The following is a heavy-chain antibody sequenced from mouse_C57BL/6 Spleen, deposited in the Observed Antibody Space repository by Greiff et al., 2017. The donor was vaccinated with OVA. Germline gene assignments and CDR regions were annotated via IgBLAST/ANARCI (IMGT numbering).Heavy chain of an antibody. CDR3: ASPTTVVGGAMDY. J-gene: IGHJ4*01. Sequence: VQLQQSGAELVKPGASVKLSCTASGFNIKDYYMHWVKQRTEQGLEWIGRIYPEDGETKYDQNFQGKATITAATSATTAFLQLSSLTSEDTAVYYCASPTTVVGGAMDYWGQGTSVTVSS. CDR2: IYPEDGET. D-gene: IGHD1-1*01. V-gene: IGHV14-2*01. CDR1: GFNIKDYY.